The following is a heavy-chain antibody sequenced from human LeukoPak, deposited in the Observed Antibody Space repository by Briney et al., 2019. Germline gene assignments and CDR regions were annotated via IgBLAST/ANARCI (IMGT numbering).Heavy chain of an antibody. CDR2: ISSSGSTI. D-gene: IGHD5-18*01. J-gene: IGHJ4*02. V-gene: IGHV3-11*01. CDR3: AREKYSYGGVFDY. CDR1: GLTLSNYI. Sequence: GGSLRLSCTVPGLTLSNYIMHWVRQAPGKGLEWVSYISSSGSTIYYADSVKGRFTISRDNAKNSLYLQMNSLRAEDTAVYYCAREKYSYGGVFDYWGQGTLVTVSS.